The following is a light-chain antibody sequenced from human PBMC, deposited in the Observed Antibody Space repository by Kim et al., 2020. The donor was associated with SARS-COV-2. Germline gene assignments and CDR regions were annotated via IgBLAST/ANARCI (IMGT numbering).Light chain of an antibody. CDR3: NSRDSSTNHLV. CDR2: GKN. V-gene: IGLV3-19*01. Sequence: SSELTQDPAVSVALGQTVRITCQGDSLRNYYASWYQQKPGQAPVVVIYGKNNRLSGIPDRFSGSTSGNTASLTITGDQAEDEAVYYCNSRDSSTNHLVFG. J-gene: IGLJ2*01. CDR1: SLRNYY.